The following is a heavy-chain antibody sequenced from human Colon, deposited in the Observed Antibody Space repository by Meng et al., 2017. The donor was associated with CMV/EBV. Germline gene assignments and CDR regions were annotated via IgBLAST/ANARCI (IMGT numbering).Heavy chain of an antibody. Sequence: GGSLRLSCAASGFTFNDYAMHWVRQAPGQGLEWVASITWNSGRTGYVDSVEGRFTISRDNAKNSLYLQMNGLRAEDTALYFCAKDISPVGGATGYHGMDVWGQGTTVTVSS. CDR3: AKDISPVGGATGYHGMDV. CDR2: ITWNSGRT. V-gene: IGHV3-9*01. CDR1: GFTFNDYA. D-gene: IGHD1-26*01. J-gene: IGHJ6*02.